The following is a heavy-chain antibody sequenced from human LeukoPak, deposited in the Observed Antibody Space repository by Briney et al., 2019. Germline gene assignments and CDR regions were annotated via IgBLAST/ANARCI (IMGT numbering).Heavy chain of an antibody. CDR1: GFTFSSYG. CDR3: ARYSIAAAPDY. D-gene: IGHD6-13*01. Sequence: GGSLRLSCAASGFTFSSYGINWVRQAPGKGLEWVSYISSSSRTIYYADSVKGRFTISRDNAKNSLYLQMNSLRAEDTAVYYCARYSIAAAPDYWGQGTLVTVSS. CDR2: ISSSSRTI. V-gene: IGHV3-48*01. J-gene: IGHJ4*02.